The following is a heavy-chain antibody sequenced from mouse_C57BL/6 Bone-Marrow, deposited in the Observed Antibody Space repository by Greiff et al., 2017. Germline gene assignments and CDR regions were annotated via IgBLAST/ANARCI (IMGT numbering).Heavy chain of an antibody. CDR3: TRRDGYYDWYFDV. Sequence: EVKVEESGGGLVQPGGSMKLSCAASGFTFSDAWMDWVRQSPEKGLEWVAEIRNKANNHATYYAESVKGRFTISRDDSKSSVYLQMNSLRAEDTGIYYCTRRDGYYDWYFDVWGTGTTVTVSS. J-gene: IGHJ1*03. CDR1: GFTFSDAW. CDR2: IRNKANNHAT. D-gene: IGHD2-3*01. V-gene: IGHV6-6*01.